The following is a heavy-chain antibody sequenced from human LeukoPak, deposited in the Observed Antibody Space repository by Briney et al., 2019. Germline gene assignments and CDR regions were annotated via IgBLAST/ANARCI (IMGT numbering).Heavy chain of an antibody. V-gene: IGHV3-15*01. Sequence: GGSLRLSCAASGFTFSNAWMSWVRQAPGKGLEWVGRIKSKTDGGTTDYAAPVKGRFTISRDDSKNTLYLQMNSLKTEDTAVYYCTTDGHYYDSSGYYSYYFDYWGQGTLVAVSS. CDR2: IKSKTDGGTT. CDR1: GFTFSNAW. CDR3: TTDGHYYDSSGYYSYYFDY. D-gene: IGHD3-22*01. J-gene: IGHJ4*02.